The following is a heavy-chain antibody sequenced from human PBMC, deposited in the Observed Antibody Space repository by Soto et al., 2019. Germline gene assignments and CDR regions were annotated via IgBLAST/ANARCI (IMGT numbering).Heavy chain of an antibody. CDR3: AKDRVVVVPAAIHYYYYYGMDV. CDR1: GFTFSSYG. Sequence: PGGSLRLSCAASGFTFSSYGMHWVRQAPGKGLEWVAVISYDGSNKYYADSVKGRFTISRDNSKNTLYLQMNSLRAEDTAVYYCAKDRVVVVPAAIHYYYYYGMDVWGQGTTVTVS. J-gene: IGHJ6*02. CDR2: ISYDGSNK. D-gene: IGHD2-2*01. V-gene: IGHV3-30*18.